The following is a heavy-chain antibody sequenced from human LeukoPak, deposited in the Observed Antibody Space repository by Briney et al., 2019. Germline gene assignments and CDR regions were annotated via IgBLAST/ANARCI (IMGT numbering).Heavy chain of an antibody. Sequence: GRSLILSCAASGFTFSSYAMSWVRQATGTGLDWISAISGSCGSTYYADSVKGRFTISRDNSKNTLYLQMNSLRAEDTAVYYCAKDGYYYGSGDSDYWGQGTLVTVSS. CDR3: AKDGYYYGSGDSDY. V-gene: IGHV3-23*01. D-gene: IGHD3-10*01. CDR1: GFTFSSYA. CDR2: ISGSCGST. J-gene: IGHJ4*02.